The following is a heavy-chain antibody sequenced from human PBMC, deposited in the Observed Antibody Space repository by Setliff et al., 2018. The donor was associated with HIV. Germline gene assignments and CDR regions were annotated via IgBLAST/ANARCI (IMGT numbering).Heavy chain of an antibody. D-gene: IGHD2-15*01. CDR2: IYSDGSS. Sequence: GGSLRLSCAASGFTFSSYAMHWVRQAPGKGLEWVSVIYSDGSSYYADSVRGRFTISRDNYKNTLYLQMNSLRAEDTAVYYCARAGVVEGYYYYYYMDVWGKGTTVTVSS. J-gene: IGHJ6*03. CDR3: ARAGVVEGYYYYYYMDV. V-gene: IGHV3-66*01. CDR1: GFTFSSYA.